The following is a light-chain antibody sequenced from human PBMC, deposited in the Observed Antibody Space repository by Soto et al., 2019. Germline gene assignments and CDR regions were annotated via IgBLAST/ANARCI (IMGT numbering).Light chain of an antibody. CDR1: QDISTY. CDR2: GAS. Sequence: DIQMTQSPSSLSASVGDRVTITCRASQDISTYLNWYQQKPGKAPKLLIYGASNLETGVPSRFSGSGSGTDFTFTISSLQPEDIATYFCQQYDNVFTFGQGTRLEIK. V-gene: IGKV1-33*01. CDR3: QQYDNVFT. J-gene: IGKJ5*01.